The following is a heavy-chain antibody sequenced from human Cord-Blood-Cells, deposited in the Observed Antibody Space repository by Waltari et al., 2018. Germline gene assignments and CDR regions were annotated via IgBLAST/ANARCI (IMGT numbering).Heavy chain of an antibody. V-gene: IGHV4-39*01. CDR2: IYYSGST. Sequence: QLQLQESGPGLVKPSETLSLTCTVSGGSISSSSYYWGWIRQPPGKGLEWIGSIYYSGSTYYNPSLKSRVTISVDTSKNQFSLKLSSVTAADTDVYYCARRSKVAAAGIYAFDIWGQGTMVTVSS. CDR3: ARRSKVAAAGIYAFDI. CDR1: GGSISSSSYY. J-gene: IGHJ3*02. D-gene: IGHD6-13*01.